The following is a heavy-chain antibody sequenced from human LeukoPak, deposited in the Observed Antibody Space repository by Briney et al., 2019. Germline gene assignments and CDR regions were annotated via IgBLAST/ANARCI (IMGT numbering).Heavy chain of an antibody. V-gene: IGHV3-21*01. J-gene: IGHJ4*02. CDR1: GFTFSTYT. Sequence: GESLKISCAASGFTFSTYTMNWVRQAPGKGLEWVSSITSSSSYIAYSDSVKGRFTISRDNAKNSLYLQMNSLRAEDTAVFYCARGQWPDYWGQGTLLIVSS. CDR3: ARGQWPDY. D-gene: IGHD6-19*01. CDR2: ITSSSSYI.